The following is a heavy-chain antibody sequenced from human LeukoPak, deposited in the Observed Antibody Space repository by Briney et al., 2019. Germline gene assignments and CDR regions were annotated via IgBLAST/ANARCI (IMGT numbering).Heavy chain of an antibody. CDR3: ALSGVISAYGNYFYMDV. D-gene: IGHD3-10*01. J-gene: IGHJ6*03. V-gene: IGHV3-21*04. CDR2: ISGSSRYI. CDR1: GFTFSNYN. Sequence: TGGSLRLSCVVSGFTFSNYNMNWVRQAPGKGLEWVSSISGSSRYIYYADSVKGRFTISSDNAKNSLYLQMNSLRAEDTAVYYCALSGVISAYGNYFYMDVWGKGTTVTVSS.